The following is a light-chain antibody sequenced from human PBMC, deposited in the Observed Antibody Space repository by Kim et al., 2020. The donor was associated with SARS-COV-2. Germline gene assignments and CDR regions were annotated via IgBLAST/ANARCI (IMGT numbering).Light chain of an antibody. CDR2: GAS. CDR3: QQYNNWRGS. CDR1: QSVSNN. V-gene: IGKV3-15*01. Sequence: SVSPGESATLACRASQSVSNNLAWYQQKPGQAPRLLISGASTRATGIPARFSGSGSGTEFTLTISSLQSEDFAVYYCQQYNNWRGSFGGGTKLEI. J-gene: IGKJ4*01.